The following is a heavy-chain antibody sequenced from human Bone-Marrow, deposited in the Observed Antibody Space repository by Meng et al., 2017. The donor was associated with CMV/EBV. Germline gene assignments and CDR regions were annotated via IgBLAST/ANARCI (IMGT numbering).Heavy chain of an antibody. Sequence: SVKVSCKASGGTFSSYAISWVRQAPGQGLEWMGGIIPIFGTANYEQKFQGRVTITTDESTSTAYMELSSLRSEDTAVYYCARGDLFAVTTIDYYYGMDVWGQGTTVPSP. D-gene: IGHD4-11*01. CDR1: GGTFSSYA. CDR2: IIPIFGTA. J-gene: IGHJ6*02. CDR3: ARGDLFAVTTIDYYYGMDV. V-gene: IGHV1-69*05.